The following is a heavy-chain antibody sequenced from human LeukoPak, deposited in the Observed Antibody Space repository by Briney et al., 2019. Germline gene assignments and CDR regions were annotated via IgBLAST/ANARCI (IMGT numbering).Heavy chain of an antibody. CDR1: GYSFTSYW. Sequence: GESLKISCKGSGYSFTSYWISWVRQMLGKGLEWMGRIDPSDSYTNYSPSFRGHVTISADKSISTAYLQWSSLKASDTAMYYCARQGTSEDYYGMDVWGKGTTVTVSS. D-gene: IGHD3-3*01. CDR3: ARQGTSEDYYGMDV. CDR2: IDPSDSYT. J-gene: IGHJ6*04. V-gene: IGHV5-10-1*01.